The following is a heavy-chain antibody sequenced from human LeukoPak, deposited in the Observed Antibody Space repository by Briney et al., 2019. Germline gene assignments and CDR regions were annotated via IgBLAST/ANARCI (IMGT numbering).Heavy chain of an antibody. V-gene: IGHV3-11*04. CDR3: ARVYAAGSNY. D-gene: IGHD6-13*01. Sequence: GGSLRLSCAASEFSVGSNYMTWFRQAPGKGLEWVSYISSSGSTIYYADSVKGRFTISRDNAKNSLYLQMNSLRAEDTAVYYCARVYAAGSNYWGQGTLVTVSS. CDR2: ISSSGSTI. J-gene: IGHJ4*02. CDR1: EFSVGSNY.